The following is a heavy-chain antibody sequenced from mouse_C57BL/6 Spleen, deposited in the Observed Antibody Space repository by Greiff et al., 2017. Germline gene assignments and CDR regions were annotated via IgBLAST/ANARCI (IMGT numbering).Heavy chain of an antibody. D-gene: IGHD1-1*01. Sequence: VHVKQSGPELVKPGASVKISCKASGYSFTGYYMHWVKQSSEKSLEWIGEINPSTGGTSYNQKFKGKATLTVDKSSSTAYMQLKSLTSEDSAVYYCARLGTTGGDYYAMDYWGQGTSVTVSS. J-gene: IGHJ4*01. CDR2: INPSTGGT. V-gene: IGHV1-43*01. CDR3: ARLGTTGGDYYAMDY. CDR1: GYSFTGYY.